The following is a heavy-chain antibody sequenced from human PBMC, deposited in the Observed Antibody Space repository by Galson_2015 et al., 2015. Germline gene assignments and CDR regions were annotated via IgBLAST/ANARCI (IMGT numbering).Heavy chain of an antibody. J-gene: IGHJ4*02. CDR1: GFTFSSYW. CDR2: INSDGSST. Sequence: SLRLSCAASGFTFSSYWMHWVRQAPGKGLVWVSRINSDGSSTSYADSVKGRFTISRDNAKNTLYLQMNSLRAEDTAVYYCARARTTIFGVVTNLIDYWGQGTLVTVSS. CDR3: ARARTTIFGVVTNLIDY. D-gene: IGHD3-3*01. V-gene: IGHV3-74*01.